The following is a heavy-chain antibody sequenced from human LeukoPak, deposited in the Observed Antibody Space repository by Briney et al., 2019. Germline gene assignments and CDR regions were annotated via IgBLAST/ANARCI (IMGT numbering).Heavy chain of an antibody. Sequence: GGSLRLSCAASGFTFSSYAMHWVRQAPGKGLEYVSAISSNGGSTYYANSVKGRFTISRDNSKNSLYLQMGSLRAEDLAVYYCARGSGSSGYYYPDYWGQGTLVTVSS. CDR1: GFTFSSYA. V-gene: IGHV3-64*01. CDR2: ISSNGGST. D-gene: IGHD3-22*01. CDR3: ARGSGSSGYYYPDY. J-gene: IGHJ4*02.